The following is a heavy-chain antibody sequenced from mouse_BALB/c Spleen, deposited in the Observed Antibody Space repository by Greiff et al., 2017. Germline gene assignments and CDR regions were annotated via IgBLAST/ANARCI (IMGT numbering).Heavy chain of an antibody. CDR2: ISTYYGNT. D-gene: IGHD2-3*01. CDR3: ARYEYYAMDY. J-gene: IGHJ4*01. CDR1: GYTFTDYA. Sequence: QVQLQQSGPELVRPGVSVKLSCKGSGYTFTDYAMHWVKQSHAKSLEWIGVISTYYGNTNYNQKFKGRATMTVDKSSSTAYMELARLTSEDSAIYYCARYEYYAMDYWGQGTSVTVSS. V-gene: IGHV1-67*01.